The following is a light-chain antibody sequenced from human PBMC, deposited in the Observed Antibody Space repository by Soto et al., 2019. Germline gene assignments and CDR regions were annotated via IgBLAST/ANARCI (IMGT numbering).Light chain of an antibody. Sequence: EIVLTQSPGTLSLSPGERATLSCRASQTVRNNYLAWYQQKPGQAPRLLIYGASTSATGIPARFSGSGSGTEFTLTISSLQSEDFAVSYCQQYNNWPPITFGQGTRLEIK. CDR3: QQYNNWPPIT. V-gene: IGKV3-15*01. J-gene: IGKJ5*01. CDR2: GAS. CDR1: QTVRNN.